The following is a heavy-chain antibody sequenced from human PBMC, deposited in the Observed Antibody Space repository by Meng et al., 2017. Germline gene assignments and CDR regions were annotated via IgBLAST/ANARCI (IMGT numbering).Heavy chain of an antibody. J-gene: IGHJ4*02. CDR3: ARDPMDSSNLKHGLDY. D-gene: IGHD4-11*01. CDR2: IYSGGST. CDR1: GFTVSSNY. V-gene: IGHV3-66*01. Sequence: GESLKISCAASGFTVSSNYMSWVRQAPGKGLEWVSVIYSGGSTYYADSVKGRFTISRDNSKNTLYLQMNSLRAEDTAVYYCARDPMDSSNLKHGLDYWGQGTLVTVSS.